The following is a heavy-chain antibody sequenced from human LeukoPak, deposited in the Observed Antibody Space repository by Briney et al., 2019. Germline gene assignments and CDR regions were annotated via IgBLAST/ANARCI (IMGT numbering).Heavy chain of an antibody. Sequence: GRSLRLSCAASGFTFSSYAMHWVRQAPGKGLEWVAIISYDGSNKYYADSVKGRFSISRDNSKNTLYLQMNSLTAEDTALYYCAGPYFDYWGQGTLVTVSS. CDR3: AGPYFDY. CDR1: GFTFSSYA. J-gene: IGHJ4*02. V-gene: IGHV3-30*04. CDR2: ISYDGSNK.